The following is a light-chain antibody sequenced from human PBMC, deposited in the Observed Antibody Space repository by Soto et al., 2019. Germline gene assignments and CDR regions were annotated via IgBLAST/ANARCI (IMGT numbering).Light chain of an antibody. CDR2: GAS. CDR3: QQYNNWPLT. CDR1: QSVSSN. Sequence: EIVITQSPATLSVSPGERATLSCRASQSVSSNLAWYQQKPGQAHRLLIYGASTRATGIPARFSGSGSGTEFTLTISSLQSEDFAVYYCQQYNNWPLTFGGGTKVDIK. V-gene: IGKV3-15*01. J-gene: IGKJ4*01.